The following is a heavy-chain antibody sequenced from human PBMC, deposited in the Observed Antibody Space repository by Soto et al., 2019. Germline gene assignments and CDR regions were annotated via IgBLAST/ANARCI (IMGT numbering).Heavy chain of an antibody. V-gene: IGHV3-21*01. CDR2: ISSSSSYI. CDR3: AGDAFDI. Sequence: EVQLVESWGGLVKPGGSLRLSCAASGFTFSSYSMNWVRQAPGKGLEWVSSISSSSSYIHYADSVKGRFTISRDNAKSSLYLQMNTLRAEDTAVYYCAGDAFDIWGQGTMVTVSS. CDR1: GFTFSSYS. J-gene: IGHJ3*02.